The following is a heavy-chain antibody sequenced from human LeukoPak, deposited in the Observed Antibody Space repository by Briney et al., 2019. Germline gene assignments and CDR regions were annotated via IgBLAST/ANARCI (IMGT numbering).Heavy chain of an antibody. CDR1: GYTLTEIS. D-gene: IGHD5-12*01. V-gene: IGHV1-24*01. Sequence: ASVKVSCKVSGYTLTEISMHWVRQAPGKGLEWMGGFDPEDGERIYAQKFQGRVTMTEDTSTDTAYMELSSLGSDDTAVYYCARLYGMVATQHFDYWGQGTQVTVSS. J-gene: IGHJ4*02. CDR3: ARLYGMVATQHFDY. CDR2: FDPEDGER.